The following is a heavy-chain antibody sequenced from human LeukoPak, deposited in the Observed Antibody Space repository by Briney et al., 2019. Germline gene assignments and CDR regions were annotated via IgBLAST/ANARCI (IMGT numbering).Heavy chain of an antibody. V-gene: IGHV1-2*04. CDR1: GYTFTGYY. CDR2: INPNSGGT. D-gene: IGHD2-21*02. CDR3: ARAAYCGGDCYPYYFDY. J-gene: IGHJ4*02. Sequence: ASVNVSCKASGYTFTGYYMHWVRQAPGQGLEWMGWINPNSGGTNYAQKFQGWVTMTRDTSISTAYMELSRLRSDDTAVYYCARAAYCGGDCYPYYFDYWGQGTLVTVSS.